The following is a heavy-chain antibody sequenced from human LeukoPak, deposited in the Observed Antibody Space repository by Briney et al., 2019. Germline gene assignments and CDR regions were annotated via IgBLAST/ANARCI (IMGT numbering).Heavy chain of an antibody. J-gene: IGHJ5*02. CDR3: ARLSSHYGDYKVDP. CDR1: GYTFTGYY. Sequence: VASVKVSCKASGYTFTGYYMHWVRQATGQGLEWMGWINPHSGKTGYAQKFQGRVTMTTDTSASTAYMELSSLRSEDTAVYYCARLSSHYGDYKVDPWGQGTLVTVSS. D-gene: IGHD4-17*01. CDR2: INPHSGKT. V-gene: IGHV1-8*02.